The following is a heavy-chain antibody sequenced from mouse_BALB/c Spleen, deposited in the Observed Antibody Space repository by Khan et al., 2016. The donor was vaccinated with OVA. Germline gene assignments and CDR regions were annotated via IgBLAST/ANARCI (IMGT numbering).Heavy chain of an antibody. V-gene: IGHV3-8*02. CDR1: GDSITNGY. J-gene: IGHJ3*01. CDR3: ARGNFPFTY. CDR2: ISYSGST. Sequence: EMQLQESGPSLVKPSQTLSLTCSVTGDSITNGYSNWIRKFPGNELEYMGYISYSGSTYYNPSLKSRISITRDTSKNQYHLQLNSVTTEDTATYYCARGNFPFTYWGQGTLVTVSA.